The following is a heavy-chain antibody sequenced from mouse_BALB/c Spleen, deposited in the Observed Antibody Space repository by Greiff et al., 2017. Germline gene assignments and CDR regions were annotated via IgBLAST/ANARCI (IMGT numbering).Heavy chain of an antibody. J-gene: IGHJ4*01. CDR2: ISYSGST. CDR1: GDSITSGY. D-gene: IGHD1-1*01. CDR3: AREALLRDYAMDY. V-gene: IGHV3-8*02. Sequence: DVKLQESGPSLVKPSQTLSLTCSVTGDSITSGYWNWIRKFPGNKLEYMGYISYSGSTYYNPSLKSRISITRDTSKNQYYLQLNSVTTEDTATYYCAREALLRDYAMDYWGQGTSVTVSS.